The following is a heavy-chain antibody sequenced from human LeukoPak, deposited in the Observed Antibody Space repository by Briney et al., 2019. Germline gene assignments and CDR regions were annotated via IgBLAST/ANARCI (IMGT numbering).Heavy chain of an antibody. CDR2: IHIDGET. CDR1: EFTVSTNY. J-gene: IGHJ3*02. V-gene: IGHV3-66*01. Sequence: GGSLRLSCVASEFTVSTNYMSWVRQAPGKGPQWVSIIHIDGETHYADSVKGRFTMSRDNSKNTVYLQMNSLRSEDTAVYYCARDGLDSSGPVAFDIWGQGTMVTVAS. CDR3: ARDGLDSSGPVAFDI. D-gene: IGHD3-22*01.